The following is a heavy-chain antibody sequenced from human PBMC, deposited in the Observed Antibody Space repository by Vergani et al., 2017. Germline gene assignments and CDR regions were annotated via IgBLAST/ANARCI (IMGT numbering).Heavy chain of an antibody. V-gene: IGHV3-66*02. D-gene: IGHD2-15*01. Sequence: EVELLESGGGLAQPGGSLRVSCSASGFRVTTYYMSWVRQAPGKGLEWVSVIKSDGRTSYAESVRGRFTISRDTSRKAVYLQMNILRVEDTGVYYCTRSECSGTTCYGHYFDLWGHGILVTVSS. CDR3: TRSECSGTTCYGHYFDL. J-gene: IGHJ4*01. CDR1: GFRVTTYY. CDR2: IKSDGRT.